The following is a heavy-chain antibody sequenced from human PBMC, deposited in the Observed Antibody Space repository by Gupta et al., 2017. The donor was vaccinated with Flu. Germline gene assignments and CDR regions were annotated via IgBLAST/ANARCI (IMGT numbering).Heavy chain of an antibody. V-gene: IGHV3-48*03. CDR1: GSTVTRHE. J-gene: IGHJ5*02. CDR3: ARELEDDGLDL. Sequence: EVQLVESGGQLVQSGGSLRLSCTGSGSTVTRHEMNWVRQAPGKGLEWVAYVNSGGTVINYAESVTGRFTVSRDTAGNSMDLQMNSLKKEDTAVYYCARELEDDGLDLWGQGTLVTVTS. CDR2: VNSGGTVI. D-gene: IGHD1-1*01.